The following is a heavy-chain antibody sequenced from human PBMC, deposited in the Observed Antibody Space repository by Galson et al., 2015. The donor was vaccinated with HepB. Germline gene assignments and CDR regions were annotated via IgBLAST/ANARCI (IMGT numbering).Heavy chain of an antibody. Sequence: SVKVSCKASGYTFTTNGISWVRQATGQGLEWMGWIRANSGNTKYAQNLQGRVTLTRDTSTSTAYLELRSLRSDDTAAYYCARDRDYRFDYWGQGTLVTVSS. V-gene: IGHV1-18*04. CDR3: ARDRDYRFDY. CDR1: GYTFTTNG. J-gene: IGHJ4*02. D-gene: IGHD4/OR15-4a*01. CDR2: IRANSGNT.